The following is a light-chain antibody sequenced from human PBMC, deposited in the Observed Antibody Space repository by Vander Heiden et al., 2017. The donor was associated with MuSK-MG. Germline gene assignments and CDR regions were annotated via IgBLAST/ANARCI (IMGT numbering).Light chain of an antibody. Sequence: DIQMTQSPSTLSASVGDRVTVTCRASQSISDWLAWYQQKPGKAPKLLIYNASTLKSGVPSRFSGSGYGTEFTLTISSRQPDDFAPYYCQHNNSYPIYIFGQGTKLEIK. CDR3: QHNNSYPIYI. V-gene: IGKV1-5*01. CDR2: NAS. J-gene: IGKJ2*01. CDR1: QSISDW.